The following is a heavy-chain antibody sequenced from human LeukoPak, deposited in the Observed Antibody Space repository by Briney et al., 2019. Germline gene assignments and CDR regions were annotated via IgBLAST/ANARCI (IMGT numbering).Heavy chain of an antibody. V-gene: IGHV3-21*01. CDR3: ARDFFHSDISRPFDY. J-gene: IGHJ4*02. CDR2: IWSDSAEI. D-gene: IGHD3-3*02. CDR1: GFIFSRYT. Sequence: PGGSLRLSYAASGFIFSRYTINWDRQAPGKGLEWVSPIWSDSAEIHYADSVKGRFTISRDNAKDSLYLQMSSLRAEDSAVYYCARDFFHSDISRPFDYWGQGTLVTVSS.